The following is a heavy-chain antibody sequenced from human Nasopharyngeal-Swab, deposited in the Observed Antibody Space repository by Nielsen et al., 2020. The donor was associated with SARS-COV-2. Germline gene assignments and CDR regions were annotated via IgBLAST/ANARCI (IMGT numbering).Heavy chain of an antibody. J-gene: IGHJ4*02. CDR3: ASTPLDSSGYYYAFHY. CDR2: ISYDGSNK. CDR1: GFTFSSYT. Sequence: GESLKISCAASGFTFSSYTMHWVRQAPGKGLEWVAVISYDGSNKYYADSVKGRLTISRDISKNTLYLQMNSLRAEDTAVFYCASTPLDSSGYYYAFHYWGRGTLVTVSS. V-gene: IGHV3-30-3*01. D-gene: IGHD3-22*01.